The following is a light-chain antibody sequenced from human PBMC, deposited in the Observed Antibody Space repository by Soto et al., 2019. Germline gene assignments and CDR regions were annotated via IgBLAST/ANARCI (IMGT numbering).Light chain of an antibody. J-gene: IGLJ1*01. CDR2: EVS. V-gene: IGLV2-8*01. Sequence: QSALTQPPSASGSPGQSVTISCSGTSSDVGGYNYVSWYQQHPGKAPKLMIYEVSKRPSGVPDRFSGSKSGNTASLTVSGLQAEDEADYYCILYAGTAYVFGTGTKVTVL. CDR1: SSDVGGYNY. CDR3: ILYAGTAYV.